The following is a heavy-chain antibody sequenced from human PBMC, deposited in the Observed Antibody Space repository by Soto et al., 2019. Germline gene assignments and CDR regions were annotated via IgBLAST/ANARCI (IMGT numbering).Heavy chain of an antibody. V-gene: IGHV3-23*01. Sequence: EVQLLESGGGLAQPGGSLRLSCAASGFTFSSYAMSWVRQAPGKGLEWVSAISGSGGSTYYADSVKGRFTISRDNSKNTLYLQMNSLRAEDTAVYYCAKAPLDNPSSSDFDYWGQGTLVTVSS. CDR1: GFTFSSYA. D-gene: IGHD6-6*01. J-gene: IGHJ4*02. CDR3: AKAPLDNPSSSDFDY. CDR2: ISGSGGST.